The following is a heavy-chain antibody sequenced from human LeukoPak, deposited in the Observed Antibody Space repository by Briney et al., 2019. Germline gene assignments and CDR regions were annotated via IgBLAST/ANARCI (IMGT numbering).Heavy chain of an antibody. D-gene: IGHD1-26*01. CDR1: GFTFSSYG. Sequence: PGRSLRLSCAASGFTFSSYGMHWVRQAPGKGLEWVAVIWYDGSNKYYADSVKGRFTISRDNSKNTLYLQMNSLRAEDTAVYYCARDQSYDPYYYYYMDVWGKGTTVTVSS. CDR2: IWYDGSNK. CDR3: ARDQSYDPYYYYYMDV. J-gene: IGHJ6*03. V-gene: IGHV3-33*01.